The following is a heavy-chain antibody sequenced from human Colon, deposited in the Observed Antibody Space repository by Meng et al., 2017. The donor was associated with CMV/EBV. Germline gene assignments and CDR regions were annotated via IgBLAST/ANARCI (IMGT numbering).Heavy chain of an antibody. J-gene: IGHJ4*02. Sequence: GESLKISCATSGFSFSDYYMSWIRQAPGKGLEWLSYISNSGYTVYYADSVKGRFTISRDNAKSTLYLEMNHLRADDTAVYYCARTNYFDTTGYYSDDNWGQRTLVTVSS. V-gene: IGHV3-11*01. CDR3: ARTNYFDTTGYYSDDN. CDR2: ISNSGYTV. CDR1: GFSFSDYY. D-gene: IGHD3-9*01.